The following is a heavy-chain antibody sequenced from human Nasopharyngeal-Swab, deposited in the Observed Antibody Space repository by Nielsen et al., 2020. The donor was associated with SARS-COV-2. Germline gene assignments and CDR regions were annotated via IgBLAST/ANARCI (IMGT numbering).Heavy chain of an antibody. V-gene: IGHV3-21*01. J-gene: IGHJ6*02. CDR3: ARDGLDYDFWSAYFMDV. D-gene: IGHD3-3*01. Sequence: GGSLRLSCAASGFTFSTYNMNWVRQAPGKGLEWFSSISSSSTYIYYADSVKGRFTISRDSAKNSLYLQMNSLRAEDTAVYYCARDGLDYDFWSAYFMDVWGQGTTVTVSS. CDR1: GFTFSTYN. CDR2: ISSSSTYI.